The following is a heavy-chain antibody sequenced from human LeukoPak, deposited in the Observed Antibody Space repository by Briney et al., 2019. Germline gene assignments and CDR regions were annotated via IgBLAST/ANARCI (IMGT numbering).Heavy chain of an antibody. J-gene: IGHJ4*02. CDR1: GYTFTSYG. V-gene: IGHV1-18*01. CDR3: ARRPDCSGGSCYSSYFDY. D-gene: IGHD2-15*01. Sequence: ASVKVSCKATGYTFTSYGISWVRQAPGQGLEWMGWISAYNGNTNYAQKVQGRVTMTTDTSTSTAYMELRSLRSDDTAVYYCARRPDCSGGSCYSSYFDYWGQGTLVTVSS. CDR2: ISAYNGNT.